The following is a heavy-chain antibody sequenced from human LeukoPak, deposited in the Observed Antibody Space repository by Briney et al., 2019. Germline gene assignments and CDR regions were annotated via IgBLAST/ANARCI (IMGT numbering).Heavy chain of an antibody. D-gene: IGHD6-13*01. CDR1: GGSISSSNW. Sequence: SETLSLTCAVSGGSISSSNWWSWVRQPPGKGLEWIGEIYHSGSTNYNPSLKSRVTISVDRSKNQFSLKLSSVTAADTAVYYCARGQRSREQQLDYWGQGTLVTVSS. J-gene: IGHJ4*02. CDR3: ARGQRSREQQLDY. V-gene: IGHV4-4*02. CDR2: IYHSGST.